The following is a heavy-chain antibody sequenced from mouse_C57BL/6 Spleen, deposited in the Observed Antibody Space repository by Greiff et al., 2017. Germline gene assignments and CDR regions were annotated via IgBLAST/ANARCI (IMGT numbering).Heavy chain of an antibody. CDR3: AREGLLYGY. CDR1: GYTFTSYW. V-gene: IGHV1-55*01. CDR2: IYPGSGST. D-gene: IGHD2-1*01. J-gene: IGHJ2*01. Sequence: QVHVKQPGAELVKPGASVKMSCKASGYTFTSYWITWVKQRPGQGLEWIGDIYPGSGSTNYNEKFKSKATLTVDTSSSTAYMQLSSLTSEDSAVYYCAREGLLYGYWGQGTTLTVSS.